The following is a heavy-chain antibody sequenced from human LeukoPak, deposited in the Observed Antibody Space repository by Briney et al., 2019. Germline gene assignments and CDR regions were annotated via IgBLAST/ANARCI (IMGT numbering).Heavy chain of an antibody. V-gene: IGHV1-2*06. CDR2: INHNSGGT. CDR1: GYTFTGYY. D-gene: IGHD4-17*01. Sequence: ASVKVSCKASGYTFTGYYMHWVRQAPGQGLEWVGRINHNSGGTNYAQKFQGRVTMTRDTSISTAYMELSRLRSDDTAVYYCARDPKTTVATGSLGYWGQGTLVTVSS. CDR3: ARDPKTTVATGSLGY. J-gene: IGHJ4*02.